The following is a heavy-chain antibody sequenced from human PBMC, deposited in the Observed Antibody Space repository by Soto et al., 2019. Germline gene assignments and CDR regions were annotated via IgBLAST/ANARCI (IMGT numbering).Heavy chain of an antibody. Sequence: QPQLQESGPRLVKPSETLSLTCTVSGGSISGSSYYWGWYRQPPGKVLEWIGSIYYSGSTWYTPSLKSRVTISVDTPKNQLSLQLSSVTAADTAVYYCARHATSGYHHLWGQGALVTVSS. V-gene: IGHV4-39*01. J-gene: IGHJ5*02. CDR1: GGSISGSSYY. CDR2: IYYSGST. CDR3: ARHATSGYHHL. D-gene: IGHD3-22*01.